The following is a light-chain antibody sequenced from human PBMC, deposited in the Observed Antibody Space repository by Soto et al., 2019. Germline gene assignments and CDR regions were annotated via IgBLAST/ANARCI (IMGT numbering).Light chain of an antibody. CDR2: AAS. Sequence: DIQMTQDPLSVSASVGDRVTISCRASPGISTWLAWYQQKPGKAPKLLIYAASSLQTGVPSRFSCSGSGTIFTLTISSLQTEDNATSFGQLAGGFAFTFGPGTKLEIE. V-gene: IGKV1-12*01. CDR3: QLAGGFAFT. J-gene: IGKJ3*01. CDR1: PGISTW.